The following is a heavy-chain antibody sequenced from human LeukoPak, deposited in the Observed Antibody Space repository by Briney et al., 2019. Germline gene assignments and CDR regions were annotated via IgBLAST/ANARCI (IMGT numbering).Heavy chain of an antibody. CDR3: AAVFRSGGPFDY. CDR1: GFTFSSYA. V-gene: IGHV3-23*01. CDR2: ISGSGGST. D-gene: IGHD6-25*01. J-gene: IGHJ4*02. Sequence: PGGSLRLSCAASGFTFSSYAMSWVRQAPGKGLEWVSAISGSGGSTYYADSVKGRFTISRDNAKNTLYLQMTSLRVEDTAVYYCAAVFRSGGPFDYWGQGTLVTVSS.